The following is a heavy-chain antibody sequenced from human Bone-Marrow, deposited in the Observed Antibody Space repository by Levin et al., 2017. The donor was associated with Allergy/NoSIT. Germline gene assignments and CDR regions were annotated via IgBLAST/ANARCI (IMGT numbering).Heavy chain of an antibody. D-gene: IGHD2-21*01. J-gene: IGHJ6*03. CDR2: SYTSGNI. CDR1: GVSITSGSYY. Sequence: SETLSLTCTVSGVSITSGSYYWSWIRQPAGKGLEWIGHSYTSGNITYNPSLKSRVTISLDTSKNQFSLQLRSVTAADTAVYYCARVLQYSYYYTDVWGKGTMVTVSS. V-gene: IGHV4-61*09. CDR3: ARVLQYSYYYTDV.